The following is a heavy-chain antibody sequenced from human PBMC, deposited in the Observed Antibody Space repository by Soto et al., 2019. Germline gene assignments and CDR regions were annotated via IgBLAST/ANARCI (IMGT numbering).Heavy chain of an antibody. J-gene: IGHJ4*02. D-gene: IGHD3-22*01. CDR2: INSGSSTI. CDR3: ATPPTDYYDGSGHHDSSN. Sequence: EVQLVESGGGLVQPGGSLRLSCAASGFTFSSYTMNWVRQAPGKGLEWVSYINSGSSTIYYADSVKGRFTISRDNAKNSLYLQMNSLRDEDTAVYYWATPPTDYYDGSGHHDSSNWGQGTLVTVSS. CDR1: GFTFSSYT. V-gene: IGHV3-48*02.